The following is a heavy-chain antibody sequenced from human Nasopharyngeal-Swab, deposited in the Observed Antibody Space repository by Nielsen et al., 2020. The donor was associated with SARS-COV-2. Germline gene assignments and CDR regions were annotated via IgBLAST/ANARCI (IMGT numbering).Heavy chain of an antibody. V-gene: IGHV4-30-4*08. D-gene: IGHD3-9*01. Sequence: SETLSLTCAVSGVFISRGGAYWSWLRQPPGKGLEWIGYIYYSGDTDYNPALQSRVSISADTSRNQFSLKLTSVTAADTAVYYCARTLYDIVTEQYEGYDAWGPGILVTVSS. CDR1: GVFISRGGAY. J-gene: IGHJ5*02. CDR3: ARTLYDIVTEQYEGYDA. CDR2: IYYSGDT.